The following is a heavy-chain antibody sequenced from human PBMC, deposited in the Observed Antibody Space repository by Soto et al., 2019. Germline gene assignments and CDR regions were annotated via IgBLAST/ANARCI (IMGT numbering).Heavy chain of an antibody. J-gene: IGHJ3*02. CDR1: GGTFSSYA. CDR2: IIPIFGTA. CDR3: ARDHPRGYYDSSGYVDAFDI. Sequence: SVKVSCKASGGTFSSYAISWVRQAPGQGLEWMGGIIPIFGTANYAQKFQGRVTITADESTSTAYMELSSLRSEDTAVYYCARDHPRGYYDSSGYVDAFDIWGQGAMVTVSS. D-gene: IGHD3-22*01. V-gene: IGHV1-69*13.